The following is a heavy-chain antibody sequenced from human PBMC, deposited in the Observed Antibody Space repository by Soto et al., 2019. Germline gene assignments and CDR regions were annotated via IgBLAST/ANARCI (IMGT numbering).Heavy chain of an antibody. J-gene: IGHJ4*02. CDR1: GFSLSTYG. Sequence: ELQLLECGGGLVQPGGSLRLSCTASGFSLSTYGVTWVRQAPGKGLEWVSGVSGGSGTTHYADSVKGRFTITTDNSENTAYLQMNSLRVEDTAVYYCAKWNGYGDHWGQGTLVTVS. CDR3: AKWNGYGDH. V-gene: IGHV3-23*01. CDR2: VSGGSGTT. D-gene: IGHD1-1*01.